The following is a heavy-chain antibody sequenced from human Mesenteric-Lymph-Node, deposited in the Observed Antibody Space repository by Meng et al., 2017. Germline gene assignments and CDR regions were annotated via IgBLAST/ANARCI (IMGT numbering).Heavy chain of an antibody. CDR1: GGSFSGYY. Sequence: SETLSLTCAVYGGSFSGYYWSWIRQPPGKGLEWIGEINHSGSTNYNPSLKSRVTISVDPSKNQFSLKLSSVTAADTAVYYCARKTPLRNSGSHRRSGPRSGMDVWGQGTTVTVSS. CDR2: INHSGST. CDR3: ARKTPLRNSGSHRRSGPRSGMDV. V-gene: IGHV4-34*01. J-gene: IGHJ6*02. D-gene: IGHD1-26*01.